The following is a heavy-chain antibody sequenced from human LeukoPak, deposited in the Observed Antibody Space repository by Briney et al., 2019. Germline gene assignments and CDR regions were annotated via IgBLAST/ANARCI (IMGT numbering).Heavy chain of an antibody. CDR3: LILFDP. J-gene: IGHJ5*02. V-gene: IGHV3-7*01. Sequence: GGSLRLSCAASGFEFTFSSYWMTWVRQAPGKGLEWVANIKQDGSEKYYVDSVKGRFTISRDNAKNSLYLQMNSLRAEDTAVYYCLILFDPWGQGTLVTVSS. CDR1: GFEFTFSSYW. CDR2: IKQDGSEK.